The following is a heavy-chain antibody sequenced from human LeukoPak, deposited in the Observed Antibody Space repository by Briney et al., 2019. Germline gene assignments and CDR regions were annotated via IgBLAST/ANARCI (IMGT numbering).Heavy chain of an antibody. CDR2: INHSGST. D-gene: IGHD6-13*01. J-gene: IGHJ3*02. CDR1: GGSFSGYY. CDR3: ARDGGYSSSHRAFDI. V-gene: IGHV4-34*01. Sequence: PSETLSLTCAVYGGSFSGYYWSWIRQPPGKGLEWIGEINHSGSTNYNPSLKSRVTISVDTSKNQFSLKLSSVTAADTAVYYCARDGGYSSSHRAFDIWGQGTMVTVSS.